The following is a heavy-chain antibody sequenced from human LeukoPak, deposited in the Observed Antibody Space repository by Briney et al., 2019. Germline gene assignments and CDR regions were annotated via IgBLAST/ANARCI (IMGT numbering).Heavy chain of an antibody. V-gene: IGHV3-23*01. CDR2: ISGSGGST. CDR3: ARGNPPKPFDY. J-gene: IGHJ4*02. Sequence: GGSLRLSCAASGFTFNRYGMSWVRQAPGKGLEWVSAISGSGGSTYYADSMKGRFTISRDNSKNTLYLQMNSLRAEDTAVYYCARGNPPKPFDYWGQGTLVTVSS. CDR1: GFTFNRYG.